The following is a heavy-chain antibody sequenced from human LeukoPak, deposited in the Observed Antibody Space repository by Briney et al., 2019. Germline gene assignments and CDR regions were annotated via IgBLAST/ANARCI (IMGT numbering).Heavy chain of an antibody. V-gene: IGHV4-59*08. CDR2: AYYSGHT. CDR3: ARHPFATPFDC. CDR1: GGSISDNY. J-gene: IGHJ4*02. D-gene: IGHD2-15*01. Sequence: SETLSLTCTVSGGSISDNYWSWIRQPPGKGLEWLGYAYYSGHTNYNSSLKSRVTMSLDTSKSQFSLRLSSVTAADTAVYFCARHPFATPFDCRGPGTLVTVSS.